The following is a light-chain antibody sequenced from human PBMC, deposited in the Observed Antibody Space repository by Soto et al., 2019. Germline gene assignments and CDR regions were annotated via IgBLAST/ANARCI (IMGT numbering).Light chain of an antibody. Sequence: DIQMTQSPSSLSASVGDRVTISCRASQSITIDLNWYQQRPGKAPRLLIYGAPTLQTGVPSRFSGSVSMTDFTLTISNLQPEDFATYYCQQTYSAPRTFGPGTKVDI. V-gene: IGKV1-39*01. J-gene: IGKJ1*01. CDR2: GAP. CDR1: QSITID. CDR3: QQTYSAPRT.